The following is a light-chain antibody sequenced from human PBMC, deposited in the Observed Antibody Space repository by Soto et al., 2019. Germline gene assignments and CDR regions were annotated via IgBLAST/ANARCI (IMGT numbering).Light chain of an antibody. CDR1: QSVSSN. V-gene: IGKV3-15*01. CDR3: QQYNNWSTWT. Sequence: EIVMTQSPATLSVSPGERATLSCMVSQSVSSNLAWYQQKPGQAPRLLIYGASTRATGIPARFSGSGSGTEFTLTISSLQSEDFAVYYCQQYNNWSTWTFGQGTKVEIK. CDR2: GAS. J-gene: IGKJ1*01.